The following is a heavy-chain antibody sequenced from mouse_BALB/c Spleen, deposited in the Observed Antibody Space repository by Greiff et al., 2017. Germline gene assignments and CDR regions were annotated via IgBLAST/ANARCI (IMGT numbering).Heavy chain of an antibody. CDR2: IDPANGNT. V-gene: IGHV14-3*02. Sequence: EVKLVESGAELVKPGASVKLSCTASGFNIKDTYMHWVKQRPEQGLEWIGRIDPANGNTKYDPKFQGKATITADTSSNTAYLQLSSLTSEDTAVSYCARSPSLRYFAVWGAGGTGTVSS. D-gene: IGHD1-2*01. CDR3: ARSPSLRYFAV. J-gene: IGHJ1*01. CDR1: GFNIKDTY.